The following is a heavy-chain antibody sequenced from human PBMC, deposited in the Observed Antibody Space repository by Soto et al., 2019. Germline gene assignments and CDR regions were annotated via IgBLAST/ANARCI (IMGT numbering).Heavy chain of an antibody. CDR1: GGSISSGDHY. D-gene: IGHD4-17*01. V-gene: IGHV4-30-4*01. Sequence: PSETLSLTCTVSGGSISSGDHYWSWIRQPPGKGLEWIGSIYYNGSTYYNPSFKSRVTISVDTSKNQFSLKLSSVTAADTAVYYCVRDLFPNFLSGSTVALGYWGQGTLVTVSS. CDR2: IYYNGST. CDR3: VRDLFPNFLSGSTVALGY. J-gene: IGHJ4*02.